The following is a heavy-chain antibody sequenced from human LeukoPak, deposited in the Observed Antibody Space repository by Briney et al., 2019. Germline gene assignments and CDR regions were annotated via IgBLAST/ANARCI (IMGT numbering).Heavy chain of an antibody. J-gene: IGHJ4*02. Sequence: GGSLRLSCAASGFTFSSYAMSWVRQAPGKGLEWVSVVSGSGGSTYYADSVKGRFTISRDNSKNTLYLKMNSLRAEDTAVYYCAKVLPSSSWYCYFDYWGQGTLVTVSS. CDR3: AKVLPSSSWYCYFDY. D-gene: IGHD6-13*01. CDR2: VSGSGGST. CDR1: GFTFSSYA. V-gene: IGHV3-23*01.